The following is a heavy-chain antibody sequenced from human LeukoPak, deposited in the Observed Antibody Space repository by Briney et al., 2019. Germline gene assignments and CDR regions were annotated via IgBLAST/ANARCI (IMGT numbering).Heavy chain of an antibody. V-gene: IGHV4-34*01. J-gene: IGHJ4*02. CDR3: ARRSRRDYYGSGGDIDY. CDR2: INHSGST. CDR1: GGSFSGYY. Sequence: SETLSLTCAVYGGSFSGYYWSWIRQPPGKGLEWIGEINHSGSTNYNPSLKSRVTISVDTSKNQFSLKLSSVTAADTAVYYCARRSRRDYYGSGGDIDYWGQGTLVTVSS. D-gene: IGHD3-10*01.